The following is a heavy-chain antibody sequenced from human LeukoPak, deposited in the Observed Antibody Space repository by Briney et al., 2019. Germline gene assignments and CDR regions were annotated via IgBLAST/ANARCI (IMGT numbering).Heavy chain of an antibody. CDR3: ARHLNSAAFDI. J-gene: IGHJ3*02. CDR1: GGSFSGYY. V-gene: IGHV4-34*01. D-gene: IGHD1-26*01. CDR2: INHSGST. Sequence: SETLSLTCAVYGGSFSGYYWSWIRQPPGKGLEWIGEINHSGSTNYNPSLKSRVTISVDTSKNQFSLKLSSVTAADTAVYYCARHLNSAAFDIWGQGTMVTVSS.